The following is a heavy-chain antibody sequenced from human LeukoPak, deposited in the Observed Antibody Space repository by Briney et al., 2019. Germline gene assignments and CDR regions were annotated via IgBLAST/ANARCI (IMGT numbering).Heavy chain of an antibody. Sequence: SVEVSCKASRGTFSKYAISWVRQAPGQGLEWMGRIIPILNITHYAQKFQGRVTIAADKSTSTAYMELSSLRSEDTAVYYCARDDDRAREIDYWGQGTLVTVSS. CDR3: ARDDDRAREIDY. J-gene: IGHJ4*02. CDR2: IIPILNIT. CDR1: RGTFSKYA. V-gene: IGHV1-69*04. D-gene: IGHD3-22*01.